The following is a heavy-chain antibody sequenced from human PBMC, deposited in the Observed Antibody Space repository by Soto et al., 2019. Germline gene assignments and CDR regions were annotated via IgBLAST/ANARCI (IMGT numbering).Heavy chain of an antibody. J-gene: IGHJ4*02. CDR3: ARDPYSATTVTIFDY. Sequence: EVQLVESGGGLVQPGGSLRLSCAASGFTFSGHAMNWVRQAPGKGLEWISYISNTGSSIYYADSVKGRFTISRDNAKNSRYLLMNSLRAEDTAVYYCARDPYSATTVTIFDYWGQGALVTVSS. CDR2: ISNTGSSI. D-gene: IGHD4-17*01. V-gene: IGHV3-48*01. CDR1: GFTFSGHA.